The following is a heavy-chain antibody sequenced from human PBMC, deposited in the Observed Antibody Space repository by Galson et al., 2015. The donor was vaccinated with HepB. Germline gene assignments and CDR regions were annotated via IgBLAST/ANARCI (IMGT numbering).Heavy chain of an antibody. J-gene: IGHJ6*03. D-gene: IGHD6-25*01. V-gene: IGHV4-61*02. CDR1: GGSINIGRYY. Sequence: TLSLTCTVSGGSINIGRYYWSWIRQPAGKGLEWIGRIYGSGSTSYNPSLTSRVTMSVDTSKNQISLKLSSVTAADTAVYYCARGFQHGSVYYYYYMDVWGKGTTVTVSS. CDR2: IYGSGST. CDR3: ARGFQHGSVYYYYYMDV.